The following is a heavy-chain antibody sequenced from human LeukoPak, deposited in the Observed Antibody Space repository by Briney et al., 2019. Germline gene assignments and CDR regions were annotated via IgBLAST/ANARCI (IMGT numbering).Heavy chain of an antibody. CDR1: GFTVSDNY. D-gene: IGHD5-24*01. V-gene: IGHV3-53*01. Sequence: GGSLRLSCAASGFTVSDNYMSWVRQAPGKGLEWVSVSYSGGTTYYADSVKGRFTISRDNSKNTVYLQMNSLRAEDTAVYYCARETRDGSHYFHSWGQGTLVTVSS. CDR2: SYSGGTT. J-gene: IGHJ4*02. CDR3: ARETRDGSHYFHS.